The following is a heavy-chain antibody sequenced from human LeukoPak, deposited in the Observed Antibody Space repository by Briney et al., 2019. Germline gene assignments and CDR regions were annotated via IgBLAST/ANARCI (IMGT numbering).Heavy chain of an antibody. CDR3: ARGPYYGSGTTKTAFDI. CDR2: IYYSGST. D-gene: IGHD3-10*01. CDR1: GGSISSYY. Sequence: SETLSLTCTVSGGSISSYYWSWIRQPPGKGLEWIGYIYYSGSTNYNPSLKSRVTISVDTSKNQFSLKLSSVTAADTAVYYCARGPYYGSGTTKTAFDIWGQGTMVIVSS. V-gene: IGHV4-59*08. J-gene: IGHJ3*02.